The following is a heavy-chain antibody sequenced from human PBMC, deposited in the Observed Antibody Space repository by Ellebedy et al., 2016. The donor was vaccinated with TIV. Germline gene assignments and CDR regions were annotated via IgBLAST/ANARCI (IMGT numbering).Heavy chain of an antibody. Sequence: PGGSLRLSCAASGFTFTNYFTTWVRQAPGKGLEWVAGISASGDNTYYADSVKGRFTISRDISTNTLYLQMNTLRAEDTAVYYCAKEGYEFDSSGYYYVFDYWGQGTLVTVSS. CDR1: GFTFTNYF. CDR2: ISASGDNT. J-gene: IGHJ4*02. V-gene: IGHV3-23*01. D-gene: IGHD3-22*01. CDR3: AKEGYEFDSSGYYYVFDY.